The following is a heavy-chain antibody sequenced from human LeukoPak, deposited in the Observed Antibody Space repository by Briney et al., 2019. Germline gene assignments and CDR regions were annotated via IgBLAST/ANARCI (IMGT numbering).Heavy chain of an antibody. V-gene: IGHV3-23*01. CDR1: GFTFNIHA. CDR2: ISPNGDTT. Sequence: GRSLRLSCAASGFTFNIHAMTWARQVPGRGLEWVSVISPNGDTTFYADSVKGRFTISRDNSKNMVFLQMDSLGAEDMAVYYCARNWGLDYWGQGTLVTVSS. D-gene: IGHD7-27*01. J-gene: IGHJ4*02. CDR3: ARNWGLDY.